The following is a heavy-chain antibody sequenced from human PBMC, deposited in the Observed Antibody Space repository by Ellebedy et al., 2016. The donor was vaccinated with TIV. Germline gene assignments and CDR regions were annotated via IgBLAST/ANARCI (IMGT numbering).Heavy chain of an antibody. Sequence: GESLKISCAASGFSFDDYTMHWVRQAPGQGLEWVSLISWDGGSTYYADSVKGRFTISRDNIKNSLYLQMNSLRSEDTALYYCAKGQGIGWFDPWGQGTLVTVSS. D-gene: IGHD1-14*01. CDR1: GFSFDDYT. J-gene: IGHJ5*02. CDR2: ISWDGGST. CDR3: AKGQGIGWFDP. V-gene: IGHV3-43*01.